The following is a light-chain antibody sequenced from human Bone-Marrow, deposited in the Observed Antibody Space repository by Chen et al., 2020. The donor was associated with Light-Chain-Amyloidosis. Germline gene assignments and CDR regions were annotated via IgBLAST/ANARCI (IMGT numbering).Light chain of an antibody. CDR3: QSADSSGTYEVI. Sequence: SYELTQPPSVSVSPGQTARITCSGDDLPTKYAYWYQQKPGQAPVLVIHRDTERPSALSARVSGSSSGTTATLTISGVQAEDEADYHCQSADSSGTYEVIFGGGTKLTVL. CDR2: RDT. J-gene: IGLJ2*01. CDR1: DLPTKY. V-gene: IGLV3-25*03.